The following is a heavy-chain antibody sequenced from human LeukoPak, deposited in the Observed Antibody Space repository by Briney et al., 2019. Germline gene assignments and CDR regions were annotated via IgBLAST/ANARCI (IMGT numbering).Heavy chain of an antibody. CDR2: INPNSGGT. CDR1: GYTFTGYY. J-gene: IGHJ3*02. CDR3: ARLGMGTTHAFDI. Sequence: ASVKVSCKASGYTFTGYYMHWVRQAPGQGLERMGWINPNSGGTNYAQKFQGRVTMTRDTSISTAYMELSRLRSDDTAVYYCARLGMGTTHAFDIWGQGTMVTVSS. V-gene: IGHV1-2*02. D-gene: IGHD5-18*01.